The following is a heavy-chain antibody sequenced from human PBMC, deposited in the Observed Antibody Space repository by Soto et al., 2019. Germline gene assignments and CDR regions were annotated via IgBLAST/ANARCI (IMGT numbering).Heavy chain of an antibody. D-gene: IGHD6-19*01. CDR2: IWYDGSNK. CDR1: GFTFSSYG. V-gene: IGHV3-33*01. J-gene: IGHJ4*02. Sequence: HPGWSLRLSCAASGFTFSSYGMHWVRQAPGKGLEWVAVIWYDGSNKYYADSVKGRFTISRDNSKNTLYLQMNSLRAEDTAVYYCARGSYYRSGPEDYWGKGTLVTVSS. CDR3: ARGSYYRSGPEDY.